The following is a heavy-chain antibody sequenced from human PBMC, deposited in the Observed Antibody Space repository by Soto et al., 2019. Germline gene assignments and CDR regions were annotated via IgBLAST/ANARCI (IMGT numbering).Heavy chain of an antibody. J-gene: IGHJ6*02. CDR3: TTDQGAGITGTTYYYGMDV. CDR2: IKSKTDGGTT. Sequence: EVQLVESGGGLVKPGGSLRLSCAASGFTFSNAWMNWVRQAPGKGLEWVGRIKSKTDGGTTDYAAPVKGRFTISRDDSKNTLYLQMNRLKTEDTAVYYCTTDQGAGITGTTYYYGMDVWGQGTTVTVSS. CDR1: GFTFSNAW. V-gene: IGHV3-15*07. D-gene: IGHD1-7*01.